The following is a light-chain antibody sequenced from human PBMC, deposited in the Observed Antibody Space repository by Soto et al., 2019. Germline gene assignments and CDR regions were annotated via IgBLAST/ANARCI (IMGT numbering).Light chain of an antibody. CDR3: QHYGSSWT. J-gene: IGKJ1*01. V-gene: IGKV3-20*01. Sequence: EIVLTQSPGTLSLSPGERATLSCRASQSVSSSYLAWYQQKPGQAPRLLIYGASSRATGIPDRFSGSGSGKDFTLTISRLETEDFAVYYCQHYGSSWTFGQGTKVDIX. CDR1: QSVSSSY. CDR2: GAS.